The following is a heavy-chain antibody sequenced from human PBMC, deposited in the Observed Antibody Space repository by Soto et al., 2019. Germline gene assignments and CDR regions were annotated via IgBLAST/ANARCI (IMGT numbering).Heavy chain of an antibody. D-gene: IGHD2-8*01. J-gene: IGHJ6*02. Sequence: SETLSLTCAVSGGSISSSNWWSWVRQPPGKGLEWIGEIYHSGSTNYNPSLKSRVTISVDKSKNQFSLKLSSVAAADTAVYYCARILYRDPSGFYYYGMDVWGQGTTVTVSS. V-gene: IGHV4-4*02. CDR3: ARILYRDPSGFYYYGMDV. CDR2: IYHSGST. CDR1: GGSISSSNW.